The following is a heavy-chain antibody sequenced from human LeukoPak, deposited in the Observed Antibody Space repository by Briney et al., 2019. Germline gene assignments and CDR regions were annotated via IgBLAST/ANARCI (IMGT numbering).Heavy chain of an antibody. Sequence: ASVKVSFKASGYTFTSYGISWVRQAPGQGLEWMGWISAYNGNTNYAQKLQGRVTMTTDTSTSTAYMELRSLRSDDTAVYYCARDGPLGYCSSTSCPADYWGQGTLVTVSS. V-gene: IGHV1-18*01. CDR2: ISAYNGNT. D-gene: IGHD2-2*01. CDR3: ARDGPLGYCSSTSCPADY. J-gene: IGHJ4*02. CDR1: GYTFTSYG.